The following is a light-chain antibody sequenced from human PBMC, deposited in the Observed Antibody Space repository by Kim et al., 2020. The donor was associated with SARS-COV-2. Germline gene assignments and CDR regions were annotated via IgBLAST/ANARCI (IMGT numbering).Light chain of an antibody. CDR3: QQYYTTPRT. V-gene: IGKV4-1*01. CDR2: WAS. CDR1: QSVLYSSNNKNY. J-gene: IGKJ1*01. Sequence: DIVMTQSPDSLAVSLGERATINCKSSQSVLYSSNNKNYLAWYQQKPGQPPKLLIYWASTRESGVPDRFSGSGSGTDFTLTISSLQAEDVAVYDCQQYYTTPRTFGQGTKVDIK.